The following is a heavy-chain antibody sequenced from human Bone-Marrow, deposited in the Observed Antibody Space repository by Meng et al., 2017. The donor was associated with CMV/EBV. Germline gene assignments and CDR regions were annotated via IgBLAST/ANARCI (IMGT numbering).Heavy chain of an antibody. CDR3: ARADDYDSSGYHPDALDI. D-gene: IGHD3-22*01. J-gene: IGHJ3*02. CDR1: GGSISSSSYY. V-gene: IGHV4-39*07. CDR2: IYYSGST. Sequence: GSLRLSCTVSGGSISSSSYYWGWIRQPPGKGLEWIGSIYYSGSTYYNPSLESRVTISVDTSKNQFSLKLSSVTAADTAVYYCARADDYDSSGYHPDALDIWGQGRMVTVSS.